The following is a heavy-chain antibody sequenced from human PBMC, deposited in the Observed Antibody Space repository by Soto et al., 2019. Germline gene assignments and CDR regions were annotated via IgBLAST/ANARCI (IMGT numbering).Heavy chain of an antibody. D-gene: IGHD6-13*01. CDR3: ARGRPMGSSWYTYGMDV. CDR2: IYYSGST. Sequence: TSETLSLTCTVSGGSISSYYWSWIRQPPGKGLEWIGYIYYSGSTNYNPTLKSRVTISVDTSKNQFSLKLSSVTAADTAVYYCARGRPMGSSWYTYGMDVWGQGTTVTVS. J-gene: IGHJ6*02. CDR1: GGSISSYY. V-gene: IGHV4-59*01.